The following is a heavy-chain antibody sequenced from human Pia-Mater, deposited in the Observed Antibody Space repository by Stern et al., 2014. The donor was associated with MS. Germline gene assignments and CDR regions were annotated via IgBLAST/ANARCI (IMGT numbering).Heavy chain of an antibody. D-gene: IGHD1-14*01. J-gene: IGHJ4*02. CDR2: IYPGDSET. Sequence: EVQLVQSGAELIRPGESLKISCKGSGFKFSSYWIAWVRQMPGKGLEWMGIIYPGDSETRSSPSFQGQVTMSAHKSTSTSYLQWISLNASDTAMYFCARQTTAWASDVWGQGTLVTVSS. CDR1: GFKFSSYW. CDR3: ARQTTAWASDV. V-gene: IGHV5-51*01.